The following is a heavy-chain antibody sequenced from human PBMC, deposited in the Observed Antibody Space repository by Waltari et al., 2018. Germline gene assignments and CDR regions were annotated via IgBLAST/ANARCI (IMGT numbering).Heavy chain of an antibody. CDR2: SNSDGSST. CDR3: ARGARRTTMTTGWCYFDL. Sequence: EVQLVESGGGLVQPGGSLRLSCAASGFTSSLYWMHWVRQAPGKGLVGVSRSNSDGSSTSCADSGKGRFTIYKDNAKNTLYLEMNSLRVEDTAIYYCARGARRTTMTTGWCYFDLWGRGTLVTVSS. J-gene: IGHJ2*01. V-gene: IGHV3-74*01. D-gene: IGHD4-17*01. CDR1: GFTSSLYW.